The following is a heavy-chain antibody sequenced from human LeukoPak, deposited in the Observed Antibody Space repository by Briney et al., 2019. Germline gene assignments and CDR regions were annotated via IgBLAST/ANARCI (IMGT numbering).Heavy chain of an antibody. J-gene: IGHJ4*02. CDR1: GYSFTSYW. Sequence: PGESLKISCKGSGYSFTSYWIGWVRQMPGKGLKWMGIIYPGDSDTRYSPSFQGQVTISADKSISTAYLQWSSLKASDTAMYYCARRCFGSTSCYGPAGYWGQGTLVTVSS. CDR2: IYPGDSDT. V-gene: IGHV5-51*01. CDR3: ARRCFGSTSCYGPAGY. D-gene: IGHD2-2*01.